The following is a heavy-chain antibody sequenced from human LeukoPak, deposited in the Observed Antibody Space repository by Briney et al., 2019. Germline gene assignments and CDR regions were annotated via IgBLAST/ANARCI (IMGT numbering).Heavy chain of an antibody. V-gene: IGHV4-34*01. Sequence: SETLSLTCAVYGGSFSGYYWSWIRQPPGKGLEWIGEINHSGSTNYNPSLKSRVTISVDTSKNQFSLKLSSVTAADTAIYYCARHAGTSYCSSSSCQIWGGFDYWGQGTLVTVSS. D-gene: IGHD2-2*01. CDR2: INHSGST. J-gene: IGHJ4*02. CDR3: ARHAGTSYCSSSSCQIWGGFDY. CDR1: GGSFSGYY.